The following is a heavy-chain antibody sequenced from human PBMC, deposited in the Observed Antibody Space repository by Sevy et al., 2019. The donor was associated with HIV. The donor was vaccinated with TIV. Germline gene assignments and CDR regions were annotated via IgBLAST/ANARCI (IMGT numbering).Heavy chain of an antibody. D-gene: IGHD2-21*01. CDR2: IGRGPENI. J-gene: IGHJ4*02. Sequence: GGSLRLSCTAFGFPFDTFALNWVRQAPGKGLEWVSTIGRGPENIHYADSVKGRFTISRDNSRNTVYLQLNNLRAEDTAMFYWGSWVKAHLASGGRGTPVPVSS. CDR1: GFPFDTFA. V-gene: IGHV3-23*01. CDR3: GSWVKAHLAS.